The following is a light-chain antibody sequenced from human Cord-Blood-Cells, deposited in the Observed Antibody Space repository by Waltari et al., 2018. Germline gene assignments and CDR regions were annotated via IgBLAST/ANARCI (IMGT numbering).Light chain of an antibody. Sequence: EIVMTQSPATLSVSPGERATLSCMASQSVSSNLAWYQQKPGQAPRLLIYGESTRAPGIPARFSRRESWTEFTLTISSLQSEDFAVYYCQRYNNWPPIIFGQGTRLEIK. CDR1: QSVSSN. CDR3: QRYNNWPPII. CDR2: GES. V-gene: IGKV3-15*01. J-gene: IGKJ5*01.